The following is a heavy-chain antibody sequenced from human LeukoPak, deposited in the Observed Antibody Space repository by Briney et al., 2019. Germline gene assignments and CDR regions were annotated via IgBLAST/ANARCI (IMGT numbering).Heavy chain of an antibody. CDR1: GFTFDDYG. CDR3: AKGGAAADNYWYFDL. CDR2: ISWNRGSI. Sequence: GRSLRLSCAASGFTFDDYGMHWVRQAPGKGLEWVSGISWNRGSIGYADSVKGRFTISRDTAKNSLYLQMNSLRPEDTALYYRAKGGAAADNYWYFDLWGRGTLVTVSS. D-gene: IGHD6-13*01. V-gene: IGHV3-9*01. J-gene: IGHJ2*01.